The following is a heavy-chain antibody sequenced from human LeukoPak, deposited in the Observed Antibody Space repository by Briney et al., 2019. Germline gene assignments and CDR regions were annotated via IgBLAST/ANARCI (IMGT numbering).Heavy chain of an antibody. CDR1: GGSISSSNW. CDR2: IYYSGST. V-gene: IGHV4-4*02. J-gene: IGHJ5*02. Sequence: SGTLSLTCAVSGGSISSSNWWSWVRQPPGKGLEWIGYIYYSGSTNYNPSLKSRVTISVDTSKNQFSLKLSSVTAADTAVYYCARVVVVAATHWFDPWGQGTLVTVSS. D-gene: IGHD2-15*01. CDR3: ARVVVVAATHWFDP.